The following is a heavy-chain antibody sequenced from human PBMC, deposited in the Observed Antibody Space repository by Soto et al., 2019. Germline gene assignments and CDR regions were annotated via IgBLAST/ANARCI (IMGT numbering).Heavy chain of an antibody. CDR1: GYTFTGYY. J-gene: IGHJ6*02. CDR3: ARALPMATPRLGYYYGMDV. D-gene: IGHD5-12*01. V-gene: IGHV1-2*04. Sequence: ASVKVSCKASGYTFTGYYMHWVRQAPGQGLEWMGWINPNSGGTNYAQKFQGWVTMTRDTSISTAYMELSRLRSDDTAVYYCARALPMATPRLGYYYGMDVWGQGTTVTVSS. CDR2: INPNSGGT.